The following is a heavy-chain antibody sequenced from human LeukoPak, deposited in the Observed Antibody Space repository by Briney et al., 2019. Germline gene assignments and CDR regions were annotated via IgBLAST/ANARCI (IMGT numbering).Heavy chain of an antibody. CDR3: AREGAFDI. CDR1: GCSVSSGSYY. J-gene: IGHJ3*02. Sequence: SETLSLTCTVSGCSVSSGSYYWSWIRQPPGKGLEWIGYIYYSGSTNYNPSLKSRVTISVDTSKNQFSLKLSSVTAADTAVYYCAREGAFDIWGQGTMVTVSS. CDR2: IYYSGST. V-gene: IGHV4-61*01.